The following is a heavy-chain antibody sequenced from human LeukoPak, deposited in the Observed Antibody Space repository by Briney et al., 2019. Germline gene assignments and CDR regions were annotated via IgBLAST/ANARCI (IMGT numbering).Heavy chain of an antibody. Sequence: PGGSLRLSCATSGFTFSGYAMNWVRQAPGKGLEWVSRISDSGGTIHHADSVQGRFTMSIDNSKNTLYLQMNSLRAEDTAVYYCAKSSEGYYFEYWGQGTLVTVSS. V-gene: IGHV3-23*01. CDR3: AKSSEGYYFEY. J-gene: IGHJ4*02. CDR2: ISDSGGTI. CDR1: GFTFSGYA.